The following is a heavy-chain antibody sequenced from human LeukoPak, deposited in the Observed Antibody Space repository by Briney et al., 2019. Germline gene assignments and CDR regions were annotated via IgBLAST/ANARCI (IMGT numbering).Heavy chain of an antibody. CDR3: VRLQPNTGEWAFDI. V-gene: IGHV4-59*11. J-gene: IGHJ3*02. D-gene: IGHD1-1*01. CDR1: GGSISSHY. CDR2: ISNSGST. Sequence: SETLSLTCTVSGGSISSHYWSWIRQPPGEGLEWIGYISNSGSTNYNPSLKSRVTISVDTSKNQLSLKLSSVTAADTAVYHCVRLQPNTGEWAFDIWGQGTMVSVSS.